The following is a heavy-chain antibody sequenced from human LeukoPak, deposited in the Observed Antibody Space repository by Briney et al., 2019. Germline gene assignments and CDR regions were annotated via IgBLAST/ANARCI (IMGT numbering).Heavy chain of an antibody. CDR2: ISGDGSST. CDR3: ARGNYGLDV. J-gene: IGHJ6*02. Sequence: GGSLRLSCAASGXPFSNFWMYWVRQAPGKGLVWVSRISGDGSSTNYADSVKGRFTISRDNAKNTLYLQVNSLRAEDTAVYYCARGNYGLDVWGQGTTVTVSS. CDR1: GXPFSNFW. V-gene: IGHV3-74*01.